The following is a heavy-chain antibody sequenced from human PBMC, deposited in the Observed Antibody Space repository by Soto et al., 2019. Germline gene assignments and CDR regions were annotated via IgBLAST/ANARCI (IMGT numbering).Heavy chain of an antibody. D-gene: IGHD3-22*01. CDR3: GNGGYASSGRFLRYFHP. Sequence: EVQLLESGGGLVQPGGSLRLSCAASGFTFNIYAMSWVRQAPGKGLEWVSAISGGGGGTYYADSVKGRFTISRDNSNNSRYLQRCSVRAEDTAVYYCGNGGYASSGRFLRYFHPGGRGSQVTVSS. CDR1: GFTFNIYA. J-gene: IGHJ1*01. V-gene: IGHV3-23*01. CDR2: ISGGGGGT.